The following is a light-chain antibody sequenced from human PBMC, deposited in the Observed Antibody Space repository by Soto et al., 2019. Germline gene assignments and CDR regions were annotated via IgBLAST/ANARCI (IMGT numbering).Light chain of an antibody. Sequence: DIVMTQSPATLSVSAGDRDTISCRASQTVSSNLAWYQQKPGQAPRLLIYGASTRATGIPARFSGSGSGTEFTLTISSLQSEDFAVYYCQQYNNWPITFGQGTRLEIK. V-gene: IGKV3-15*01. J-gene: IGKJ5*01. CDR1: QTVSSN. CDR3: QQYNNWPIT. CDR2: GAS.